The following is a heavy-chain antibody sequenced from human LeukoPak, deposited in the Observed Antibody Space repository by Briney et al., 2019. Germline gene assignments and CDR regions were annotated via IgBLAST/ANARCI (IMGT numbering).Heavy chain of an antibody. CDR3: ARERRDGYNRPYYGMDV. Sequence: SEPLSLTCAVSGGSISCGGYSWSWIRQPPGKGLEWIGYSYHSGSTYYNPSLKSRVTISVDRSKNQFSLKLSSVTAADTAVYYCARERRDGYNRPYYGMDVWGQGTTVTVSS. J-gene: IGHJ6*02. CDR2: SYHSGST. D-gene: IGHD5-24*01. V-gene: IGHV4-30-2*01. CDR1: GGSISCGGYS.